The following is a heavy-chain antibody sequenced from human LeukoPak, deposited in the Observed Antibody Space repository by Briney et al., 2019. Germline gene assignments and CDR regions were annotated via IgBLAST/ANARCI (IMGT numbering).Heavy chain of an antibody. J-gene: IGHJ5*02. D-gene: IGHD2-2*01. CDR2: ISGSGGST. Sequence: PGGSLRPSCAASGFTFSSYAMTWVRQAPGKGLEWVSAISGSGGSTYYADSVKGRFTISRDNSKNTLYLQMNSLRAEDTAVYYCARWVGYCSSTSCYGWFDPWGQGTLVTVSS. CDR3: ARWVGYCSSTSCYGWFDP. CDR1: GFTFSSYA. V-gene: IGHV3-23*01.